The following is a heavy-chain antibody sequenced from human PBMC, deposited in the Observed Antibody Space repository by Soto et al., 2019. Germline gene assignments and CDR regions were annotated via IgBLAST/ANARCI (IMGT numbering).Heavy chain of an antibody. J-gene: IGHJ3*02. CDR2: IYYSGST. D-gene: IGHD2-2*02. V-gene: IGHV4-61*05. CDR1: GGSISNSRYY. Sequence: ETLSLTCTVSGGSISNSRYYWAWIRQPPGKGLEWIGYIYYSGSTNYNPSLKSRVTISVDTSKNQFSLKLSSVTAADTAVYYCAVYPLDAFHIWGQGTMVTVS. CDR3: AVYPLDAFHI.